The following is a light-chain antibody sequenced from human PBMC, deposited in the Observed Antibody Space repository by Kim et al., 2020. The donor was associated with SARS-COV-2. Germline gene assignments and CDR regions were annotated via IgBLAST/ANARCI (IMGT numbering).Light chain of an antibody. CDR1: SSDVGGYNY. V-gene: IGLV2-8*01. CDR3: SSYAGKV. CDR2: EVS. Sequence: QSVLTQPPSASGSPGQSVTISCTGTSSDVGGYNYVSWYQQHPGKAPKLMIYEVSKRPSGVPDRFSGSKSGNTASLTVSGLQAEDEADYYCSSYAGKVFGTGTKVTAL. J-gene: IGLJ1*01.